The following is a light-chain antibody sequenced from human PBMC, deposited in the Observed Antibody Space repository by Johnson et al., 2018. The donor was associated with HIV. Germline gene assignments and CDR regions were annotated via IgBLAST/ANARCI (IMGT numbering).Light chain of an antibody. Sequence: QSVLTQPPSVSAAPGQKVTISCSGSSSNIGNNYVSWYQQLPGTAPKLLIYENNKRPSGIPDRFSGSKSGQSATLGITGLQTGDEADYYCGTWDSSLILYVFGTGTKVTVL. J-gene: IGLJ1*01. CDR2: ENN. CDR3: GTWDSSLILYV. CDR1: SSNIGNNY. V-gene: IGLV1-51*02.